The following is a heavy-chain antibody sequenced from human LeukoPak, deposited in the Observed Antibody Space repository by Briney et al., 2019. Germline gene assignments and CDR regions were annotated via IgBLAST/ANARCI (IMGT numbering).Heavy chain of an antibody. CDR3: ARDPPGGTDMDDSFDM. CDR2: IRYDGSNK. V-gene: IGHV3-30*04. J-gene: IGHJ3*02. Sequence: PGRSLRLSCAASGFTFSSYAMHWVRQAPGKGLEWVAFIRYDGSNKYYADSVKGRFTISRDNSKNTLYLQMSSLRAEDTAVYYCARDPPGGTDMDDSFDMWGQGTMVSVSS. D-gene: IGHD5-18*01. CDR1: GFTFSSYA.